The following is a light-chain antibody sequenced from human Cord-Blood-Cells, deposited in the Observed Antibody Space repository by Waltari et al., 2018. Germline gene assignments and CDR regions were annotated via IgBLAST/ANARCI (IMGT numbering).Light chain of an antibody. J-gene: IGKJ1*01. CDR3: QQRSNWQT. Sequence: EIVLTQSPATLSLSPGERATLSRRASQSVSSYLAWYQQKPGQAPRLLIYDASNGATGIPARFSGSGSGTDFTFTISSLEPEDFAVYYCQQRSNWQTFGQGTKVEIK. V-gene: IGKV3-11*01. CDR1: QSVSSY. CDR2: DAS.